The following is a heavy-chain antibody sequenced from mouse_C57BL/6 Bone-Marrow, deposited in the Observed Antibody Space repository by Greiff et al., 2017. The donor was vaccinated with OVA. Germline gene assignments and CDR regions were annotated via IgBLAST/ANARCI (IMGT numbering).Heavy chain of an antibody. V-gene: IGHV10-1*01. J-gene: IGHJ2*01. CDR3: VSGSLSFDY. Sequence: EVQVVESGGGLVQPKGSLKLSCAASGFSFNTYAMNWVRQAPGKGLEWVARIRSKSNNYATYYADSVKDRFTISRDDSESMLYLQMNNLKTEDTAMYYCVSGSLSFDYWGQGTTLTVSS. CDR1: GFSFNTYA. CDR2: IRSKSNNYAT.